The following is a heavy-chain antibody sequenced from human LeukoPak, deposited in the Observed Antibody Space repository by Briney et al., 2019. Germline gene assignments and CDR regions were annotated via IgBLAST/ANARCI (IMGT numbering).Heavy chain of an antibody. D-gene: IGHD3-22*01. CDR3: ARDAVGSSGYYYSYYYGMDV. Sequence: SETLSLTCTVSGSSISSYYWSWIRQPPGKGLEWIGYIYYSGSTNYNPSLKSRVTISVDTSMNKFSLKQSSVTAADTAVYYCARDAVGSSGYYYSYYYGMDVWGQGTTVTVSS. CDR2: IYYSGST. J-gene: IGHJ6*02. V-gene: IGHV4-59*01. CDR1: GSSISSYY.